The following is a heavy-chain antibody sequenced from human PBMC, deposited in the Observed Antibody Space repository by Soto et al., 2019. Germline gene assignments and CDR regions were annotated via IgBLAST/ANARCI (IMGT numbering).Heavy chain of an antibody. CDR1: GYTFTSYY. J-gene: IGHJ4*02. CDR3: ARESPPADY. Sequence: ASVKVSCKASGYTFTSYYMHWVRQAPGQGLEWMGIINPSGGSTSYAQKFQGRVIMTTDTSTSTAYMELRSLRSDDTAVYYCARESPPADYWGQGTLVTVS. CDR2: INPSGGST. V-gene: IGHV1-46*01.